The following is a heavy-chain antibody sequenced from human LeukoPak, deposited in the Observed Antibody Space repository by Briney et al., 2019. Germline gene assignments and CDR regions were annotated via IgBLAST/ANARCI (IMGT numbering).Heavy chain of an antibody. CDR3: ARRPTNWPYSSSWYGSDY. Sequence: PSETLSLTCTVSGGSISSSSYYWGWIRQPPGKGLEWIGSIYYSGSTYYNPSLKSRVTISVDTSKNQFSLKLSSVTAADTAVYYCARRPTNWPYSSSWYGSDYWGQGTLVTVSS. CDR1: GGSISSSSYY. J-gene: IGHJ4*02. CDR2: IYYSGST. D-gene: IGHD6-13*01. V-gene: IGHV4-39*01.